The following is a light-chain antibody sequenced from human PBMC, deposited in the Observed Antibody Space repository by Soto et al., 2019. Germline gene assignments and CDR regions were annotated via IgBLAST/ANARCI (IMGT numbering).Light chain of an antibody. V-gene: IGKV3-15*01. J-gene: IGKJ1*01. CDR3: QQYNNWPLT. CDR1: QSVSSN. Sequence: EIVMTQSPVTLSVSPGERATLSCRASQSVSSNLAWYQQKPGQAPRLPIYGASTRATGIPARFSGSGSGTEFTLTISSLQSEDFAVYYCQQYNNWPLTFGQGTKVEIK. CDR2: GAS.